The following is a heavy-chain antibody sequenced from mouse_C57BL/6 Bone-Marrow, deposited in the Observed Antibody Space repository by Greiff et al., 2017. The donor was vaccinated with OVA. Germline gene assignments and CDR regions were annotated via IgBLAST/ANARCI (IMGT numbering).Heavy chain of an antibody. D-gene: IGHD1-1*02. Sequence: VQLVESGPGLVQPSPSLSITCTVSGFSLTSYGVHWVRQPPGQGLEWLGVIWSGGSTDDNAAFRSKQSISNDNSKSQDYFKMNRLQADDTVIYYGAKMNLTDWWVEVWGKGTTVTVSA. V-gene: IGHV2-4*01. CDR2: IWSGGST. CDR3: AKMNLTDWWVEV. CDR1: GFSLTSYG. J-gene: IGHJ1*03.